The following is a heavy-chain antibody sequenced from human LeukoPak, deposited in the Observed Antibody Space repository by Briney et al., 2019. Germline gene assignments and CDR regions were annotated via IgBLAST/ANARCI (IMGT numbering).Heavy chain of an antibody. J-gene: IGHJ6*03. CDR1: GFTFSYNW. CDR3: AKDLAIFGVVIGYYMDV. V-gene: IGHV3-7*01. Sequence: GGSLRLSCEASGFTFSYNWMSWVRQAPGKGLEWVANINPDGSVKYYVDSVKGRFTISRDNAKNSLYLQMNSLRGEDMAVYYCAKDLAIFGVVIGYYMDVWGKGTTVTVSS. CDR2: INPDGSVK. D-gene: IGHD3-3*01.